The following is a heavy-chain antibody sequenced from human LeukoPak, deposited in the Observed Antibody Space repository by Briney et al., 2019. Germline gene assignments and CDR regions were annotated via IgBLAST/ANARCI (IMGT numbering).Heavy chain of an antibody. D-gene: IGHD2-15*01. CDR2: TGLSSSYI. J-gene: IGHJ5*02. CDR1: GFSLSIYD. CDR3: ARERSYCSGATCSLDL. Sequence: GGSLRLSCAASGFSLSIYDMVWVRQAPGKGLEWIASTGLSSSYIGYADSVKGRFTISRDNGENSVYLQMNSLRAEVSAVYFCARERSYCSGATCSLDLWGQGTPVTVSS. V-gene: IGHV3-21*01.